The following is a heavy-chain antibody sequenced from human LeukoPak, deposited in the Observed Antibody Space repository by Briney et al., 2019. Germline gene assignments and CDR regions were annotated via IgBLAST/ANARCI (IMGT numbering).Heavy chain of an antibody. V-gene: IGHV3-48*03. Sequence: GGSLRLSCAASGFTFSSYEMNWVRQAPGKGLEWVSYISSSGSTIYYADSVKGRFTISRDNAKNSLYLQMDSLRAEDTAVYYCARGPTNGQAFDYWGQGTLVSVSS. CDR2: ISSSGSTI. CDR1: GFTFSSYE. CDR3: ARGPTNGQAFDY. D-gene: IGHD2-8*01. J-gene: IGHJ4*02.